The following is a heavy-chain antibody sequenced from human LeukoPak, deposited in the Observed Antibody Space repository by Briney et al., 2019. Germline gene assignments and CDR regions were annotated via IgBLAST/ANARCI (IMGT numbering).Heavy chain of an antibody. D-gene: IGHD3-10*01. CDR2: INPNSGGT. CDR1: GYTFTGYY. Sequence: ASVKVSCKASGYTFTGYYIHWVRQAPGQGLEWMGWINPNSGGTNYAQKFQGRVTMTRDTSISTAYMELSRLRSDDTAVYYCARGRYYGSGSYAYWGQGTLVTVSS. CDR3: ARGRYYGSGSYAY. V-gene: IGHV1-2*02. J-gene: IGHJ4*02.